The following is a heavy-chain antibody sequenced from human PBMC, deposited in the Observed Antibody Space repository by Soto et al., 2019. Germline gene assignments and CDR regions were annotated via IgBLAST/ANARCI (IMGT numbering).Heavy chain of an antibody. J-gene: IGHJ5*02. CDR3: EKVVGAGNGRGDYLGP. D-gene: IGHD1-1*01. CDR2: FDPEDGET. CDR1: GYTLTELS. Sequence: ASVKVSCKVSGYTLTELSMHWVRQAPGKGLEWMGGFDPEDGETIYAQKFQGRVTMTEDTSTDTAYMELSSVRVEEAAEDYGEKVVGAGNGRGDYLGPRGQGTLVPISS. V-gene: IGHV1-24*01.